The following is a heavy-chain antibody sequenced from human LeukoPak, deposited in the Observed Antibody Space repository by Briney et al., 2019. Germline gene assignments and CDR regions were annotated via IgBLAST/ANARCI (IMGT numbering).Heavy chain of an antibody. D-gene: IGHD6-19*01. CDR3: ARDSGPRFDY. CDR1: GFIVSCNY. V-gene: IGHV3-66*01. CDR2: IYTTGGT. J-gene: IGHJ4*02. Sequence: PGGSLRLSCAASGFIVSCNYMTWVRQAPGKGLEWVAVIYTTGGTYYADSVKGRFTISRDNSKNTLYLQMNSLRAEDTAVYYCARDSGPRFDYWGQGTLVTVSS.